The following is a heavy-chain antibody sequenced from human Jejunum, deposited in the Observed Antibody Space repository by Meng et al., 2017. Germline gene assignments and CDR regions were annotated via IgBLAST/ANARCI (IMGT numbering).Heavy chain of an antibody. D-gene: IGHD6-13*01. CDR3: AHRLAYSTNYNVGWFDP. J-gene: IGHJ5*02. Sequence: HITLKESAPTLVKPTQTLTLTCTFSGFSLSTSGVGVGWLRQPPGKALERLALIYWDDDKRYTPSLKNRLTITKDTSKNQVVLTMTNMDPVDTATYYCAHRLAYSTNYNVGWFDPWGQGTLVTVSS. CDR2: IYWDDDK. CDR1: GFSLSTSGVG. V-gene: IGHV2-5*02.